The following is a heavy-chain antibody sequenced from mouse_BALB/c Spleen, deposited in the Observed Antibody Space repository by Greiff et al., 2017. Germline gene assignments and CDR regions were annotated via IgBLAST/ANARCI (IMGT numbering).Heavy chain of an antibody. CDR3: ARDGHYYGTGYFDV. J-gene: IGHJ1*01. Sequence: EVKVVESGGGLVQPGGSLRLSCATSGFTFSDFYMEWVRQPPGKRLEWIAASRNKANDYTTEYSASVKGRFIVSRDTSQSILYLQMNALRAEDTAIYYCARDGHYYGTGYFDVWGAGTTVTVSS. V-gene: IGHV7-1*02. CDR1: GFTFSDFY. CDR2: SRNKANDYTT. D-gene: IGHD1-2*01.